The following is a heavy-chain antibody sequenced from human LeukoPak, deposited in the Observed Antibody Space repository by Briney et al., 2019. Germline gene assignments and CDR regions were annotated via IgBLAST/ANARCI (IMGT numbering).Heavy chain of an antibody. J-gene: IGHJ4*02. D-gene: IGHD4-17*01. Sequence: ASVKVSCKASGYTFTSYGISWVRQAPGQGLECMGWINAYNGNTNYALKVQDRVTMTTDTSTSTAYLALRSLRSDDTAIYYCAREIYGRFDYWGQGTLVTVSS. CDR2: INAYNGNT. CDR3: AREIYGRFDY. CDR1: GYTFTSYG. V-gene: IGHV1-18*01.